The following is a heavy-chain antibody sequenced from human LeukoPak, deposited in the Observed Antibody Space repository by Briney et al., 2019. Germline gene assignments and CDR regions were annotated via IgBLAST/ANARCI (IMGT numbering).Heavy chain of an antibody. J-gene: IGHJ4*02. CDR2: ISGSGGST. D-gene: IGHD3-10*01. CDR3: AKGGILLWFGELLVY. CDR1: GFAFSRYA. Sequence: GGSLRLSCAASGFAFSRYAMSWVRQAPGKGLEWVSSISGSGGSTYYADSVKGRFTISRDNSKNTLYLQMNSLRAEDTAVYYCAKGGILLWFGELLVYWGQGTLVTVSS. V-gene: IGHV3-23*01.